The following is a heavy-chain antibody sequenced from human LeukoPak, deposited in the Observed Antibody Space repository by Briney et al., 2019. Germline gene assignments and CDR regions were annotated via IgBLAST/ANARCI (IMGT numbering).Heavy chain of an antibody. J-gene: IGHJ5*02. CDR2: INAGNGNT. CDR3: ARWGTFSSGWDQSGGWFDP. CDR1: GYTFTSYA. D-gene: IGHD6-19*01. Sequence: ASVKVSCKASGYTFTSYAMHWVRQAPGQRLEWMGWINAGNGNTKYSQKFQGRVTITRDKSTSTAYMELSSLRSEDTAVYYCARWGTFSSGWDQSGGWFDPWGQGTLVTVSS. V-gene: IGHV1-3*01.